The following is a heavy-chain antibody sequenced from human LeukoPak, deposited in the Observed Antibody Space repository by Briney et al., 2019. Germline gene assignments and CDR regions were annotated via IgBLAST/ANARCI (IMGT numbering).Heavy chain of an antibody. CDR1: GYTFTGYY. Sequence: ASVKVSCKASGYTFTGYYMHWVRQAPGQGLEWMGWISPNSGGTNYAQVFQGRVTMTRDTSISTAYMELSRLRSDDTAIYYCAREHRDGYNFDYWGQGTLVTVSS. CDR3: AREHRDGYNFDY. CDR2: ISPNSGGT. V-gene: IGHV1-2*02. J-gene: IGHJ4*02. D-gene: IGHD5-24*01.